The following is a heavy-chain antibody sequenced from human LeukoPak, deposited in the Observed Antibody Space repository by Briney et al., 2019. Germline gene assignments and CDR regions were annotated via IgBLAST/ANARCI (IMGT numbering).Heavy chain of an antibody. J-gene: IGHJ4*02. D-gene: IGHD6-19*01. CDR3: ARGGYSSGWYYFDY. V-gene: IGHV3-13*01. Sequence: KPGGSLRLSCAASGFTFSSYDMHWVRQATGKGLEWVSAIGTAGDTYYPGSVKGRFTISRENAKNSLYLQMNSLRAGDTAVYYCARGGYSSGWYYFDYWGQGTLVTVSS. CDR2: IGTAGDT. CDR1: GFTFSSYD.